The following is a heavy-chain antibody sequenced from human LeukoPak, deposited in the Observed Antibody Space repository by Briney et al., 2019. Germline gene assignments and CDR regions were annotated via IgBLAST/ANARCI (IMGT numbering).Heavy chain of an antibody. CDR2: ISSSGSTI. CDR1: GFTFSSYE. Sequence: GGSLRLSCAASGFTFSSYEMNWVRQAPGKGLEWVSYISSSGSTIYYADSVKGRFTISRDNAENSLYLQMNSLRAEDTAVYYCARDPLTPGYYDSSGYYYFDYWGQGTLVTVSS. V-gene: IGHV3-48*03. CDR3: ARDPLTPGYYDSSGYYYFDY. J-gene: IGHJ4*02. D-gene: IGHD3-22*01.